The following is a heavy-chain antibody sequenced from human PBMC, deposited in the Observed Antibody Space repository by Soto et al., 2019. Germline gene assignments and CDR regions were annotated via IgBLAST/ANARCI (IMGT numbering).Heavy chain of an antibody. CDR3: AGTDCSSTSCYNYYYYGMDV. D-gene: IGHD2-2*01. CDR2: INPGNGDT. Sequence: ASVKVSCKTSGYSFTKYGLHWVRQAPGQRLEWMGWINPGNGDTKYSQKFQGRVTITRDTSATTAYMELSSLRSEDSAVFYCAGTDCSSTSCYNYYYYGMDVWGQGTTVTVSS. V-gene: IGHV1-3*01. J-gene: IGHJ6*02. CDR1: GYSFTKYG.